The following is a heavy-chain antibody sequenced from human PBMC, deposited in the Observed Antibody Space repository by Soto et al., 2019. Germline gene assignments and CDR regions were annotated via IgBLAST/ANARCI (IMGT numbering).Heavy chain of an antibody. V-gene: IGHV3-21*01. CDR3: ARGGTSKSGHLWYFDL. J-gene: IGHJ2*01. D-gene: IGHD1-1*01. CDR1: GFTFDSYT. Sequence: LRLSCTASGFTFDSYTMNWLRQAPGRGLEWVSSISATTTYKYYADSVEGRFTISRDNAKNSLYLQTNSLGAEDTAVYYCARGGTSKSGHLWYFDLWGRGTLVTVSS. CDR2: ISATTTYK.